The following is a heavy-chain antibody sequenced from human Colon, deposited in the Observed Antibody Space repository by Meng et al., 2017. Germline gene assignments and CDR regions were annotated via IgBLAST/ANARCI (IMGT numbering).Heavy chain of an antibody. CDR2: INTANGNA. J-gene: IGHJ4*02. D-gene: IGHD3-3*01. Sequence: QVQLVQSGAEVKKPGASVKVSCKASGYSFTTYSLHWVRQAPGQGLEWMAWINTANGNAVYSETFQGRLTITRDASASTVNMELSSLGSEDTAVYYCATDFSPRGDYWGQGTLGHRLL. V-gene: IGHV1-3*04. CDR1: GYSFTTYS. CDR3: ATDFSPRGDY.